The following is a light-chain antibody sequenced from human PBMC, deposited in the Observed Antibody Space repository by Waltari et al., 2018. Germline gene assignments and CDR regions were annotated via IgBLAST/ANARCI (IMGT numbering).Light chain of an antibody. J-gene: IGLJ2*01. Sequence: SSELTQDPVVSVALGQTVRITFQGDSLRSYHASWYQQKPGQAPVLVIYGQNNRPSGIADRFSGSTSGNTASLTITGAQAEDEADYYCDSRDSSGNHEVFGGGTKLTVL. CDR3: DSRDSSGNHEV. CDR2: GQN. CDR1: SLRSYH. V-gene: IGLV3-19*01.